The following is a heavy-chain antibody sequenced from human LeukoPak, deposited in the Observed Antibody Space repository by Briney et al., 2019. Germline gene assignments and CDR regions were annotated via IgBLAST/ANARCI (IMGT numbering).Heavy chain of an antibody. V-gene: IGHV3-53*01. CDR1: GFTISSNY. Sequence: GGSLRLSCAASGFTISSNYMSWVRQAPGKGLEWVSVIYSGGSTYYADSVKGRFTISRDNSKNTVYLQMNSLRAEDTAVYYCARGTIYGLDAFDIWGQGTMVTVSS. CDR3: ARGTIYGLDAFDI. D-gene: IGHD3-3*01. CDR2: IYSGGST. J-gene: IGHJ3*02.